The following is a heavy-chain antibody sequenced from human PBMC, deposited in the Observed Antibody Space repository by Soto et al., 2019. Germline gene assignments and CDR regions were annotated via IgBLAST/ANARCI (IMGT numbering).Heavy chain of an antibody. CDR3: IRWDSGNPEN. J-gene: IGHJ4*02. CDR1: GFTLSDHY. Sequence: VQLVESGGGLVQPGGSLRLSCVVSGFTLSDHYIDWVRQAPGKGLEWVGRTKNKAQRYTTEYAASVKGRFTISRDDSDNSVYQQMNSLKTEDTAVYYCIRWDSGNPENWGQGTLVTVSS. V-gene: IGHV3-72*01. D-gene: IGHD1-26*01. CDR2: TKNKAQRYTT.